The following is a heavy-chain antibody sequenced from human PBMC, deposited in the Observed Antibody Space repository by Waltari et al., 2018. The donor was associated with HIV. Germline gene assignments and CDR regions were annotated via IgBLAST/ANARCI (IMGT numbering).Heavy chain of an antibody. CDR3: ATDRPSYYYDSSAVLPLDN. CDR2: IVPNCGTT. J-gene: IGHJ4*02. D-gene: IGHD3-22*01. V-gene: IGHV1-69*13. CDR1: GGIFSSYA. Sequence: QVQLVQSGAEVKMPGSSVKVSCKTSGGIFSSYAFSGVRQAPGQGLELMSGIVPNCGTTNYPQKFQGRVTITADESTSTVYMKLSSLTTEDTAGYYCATDRPSYYYDSSAVLPLDNWGQGTLVTVSS.